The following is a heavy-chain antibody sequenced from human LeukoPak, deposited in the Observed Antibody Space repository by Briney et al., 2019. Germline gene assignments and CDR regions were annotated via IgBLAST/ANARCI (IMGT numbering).Heavy chain of an antibody. D-gene: IGHD5-18*01. J-gene: IGHJ4*02. CDR2: ISAYNGNT. CDR3: ARDALGYSYGSPLDY. Sequence: ASVKVSCKASGYTFTSYGISWVRQAPGQGLEWMGWISAYNGNTNYAQKLQGRVTMTTDTSTSTAYMELRSLRSDDTAVYYCARDALGYSYGSPLDYWGQGTLVTVSS. CDR1: GYTFTSYG. V-gene: IGHV1-18*01.